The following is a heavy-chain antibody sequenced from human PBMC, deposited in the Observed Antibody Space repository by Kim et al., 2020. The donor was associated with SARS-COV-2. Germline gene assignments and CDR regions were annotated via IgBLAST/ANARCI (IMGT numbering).Heavy chain of an antibody. V-gene: IGHV3-73*01. CDR3: TRRGSDDSNGYFPS. J-gene: IGHJ4*02. Sequence: GGSLRLSCATSGFIFSGSAMHWVRQASGKGLEWLGRIRRKANNNATAYVVSWKGRFTISREDSKNTAYLQMNSLKTEDTAMYYCTRRGSDDSNGYFPSWGQGTLVTVSS. CDR2: IRRKANNNAT. D-gene: IGHD3-22*01. CDR1: GFIFSGSA.